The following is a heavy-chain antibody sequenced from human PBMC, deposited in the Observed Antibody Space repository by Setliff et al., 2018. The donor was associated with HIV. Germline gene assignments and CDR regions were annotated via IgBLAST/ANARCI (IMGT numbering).Heavy chain of an antibody. Sequence: SETLSLTCTVSGGSIGPYYWSWIRQPPGKGLEWIGYAHYSETTDFSPSLKSRVSISLDTSKNQFSLNLRSVTAADTAVFYCARSGGNWYFNLWGRGTLVTVSS. J-gene: IGHJ2*01. CDR1: GGSIGPYY. CDR2: AHYSETT. CDR3: ARSGGNWYFNL. D-gene: IGHD3-10*01. V-gene: IGHV4-59*12.